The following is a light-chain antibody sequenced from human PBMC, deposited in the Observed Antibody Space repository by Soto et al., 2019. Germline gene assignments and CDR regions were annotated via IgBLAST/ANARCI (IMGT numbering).Light chain of an antibody. J-gene: IGLJ3*02. CDR3: QSYDRSLSGFWV. CDR1: SSNIGAGYD. CDR2: GNN. V-gene: IGLV1-40*01. Sequence: QLVLTQPPSVSGAPGQRVTISCTGSSSNIGAGYDVHWYQQLPGTAPKLFIFGNNSRPSGVPDRFSGSKSGTSASLAITGLHAEDEADYYCQSYDRSLSGFWVFGGGTKLTVL.